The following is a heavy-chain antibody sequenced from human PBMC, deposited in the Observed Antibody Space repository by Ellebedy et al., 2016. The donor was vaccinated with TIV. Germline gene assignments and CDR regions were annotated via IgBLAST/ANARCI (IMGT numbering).Heavy chain of an antibody. J-gene: IGHJ4*02. CDR1: GFTFRSHG. D-gene: IGHD3-10*01. CDR3: ARGGSSGSSDY. CDR2: ISSDGSNK. V-gene: IGHV3-30*03. Sequence: GGSLRLXXVASGFTFRSHGIYWVRQAPGKGLEWVAVISSDGSNKYYADSAKGRFTISRDNSKNTLYLQMNSLRTDDMAVYYCARGGSSGSSDYWGQGTLVTASS.